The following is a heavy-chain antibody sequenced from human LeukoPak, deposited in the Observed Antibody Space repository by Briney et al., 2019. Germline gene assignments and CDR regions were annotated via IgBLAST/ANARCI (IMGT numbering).Heavy chain of an antibody. Sequence: GGSLRLSCAASGITLRSYWMHWVRQAPGKGLVWVSRINSDGISTTYADSVKGRFTISRDNAKNTLYLQMNSLRAEDTAVYFCARDPDRSGWSTFEYWGQGTLVTVSS. CDR2: INSDGIST. CDR3: ARDPDRSGWSTFEY. V-gene: IGHV3-74*01. D-gene: IGHD6-19*01. CDR1: GITLRSYW. J-gene: IGHJ4*02.